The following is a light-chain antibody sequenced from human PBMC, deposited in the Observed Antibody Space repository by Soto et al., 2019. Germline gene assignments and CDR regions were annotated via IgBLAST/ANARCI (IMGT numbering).Light chain of an antibody. J-gene: IGKJ3*01. CDR2: YAS. V-gene: IGKV1-33*01. Sequence: DIRMTQAPSPLSASVGDRVTITCQASHDITSYLNWYQHKPGKAPKLLIYYASILQAGVTSRYSGSGAGTGFTFTMSSLQPEDVASYYCQICDYLPIFGPGTTVDLK. CDR1: HDITSY. CDR3: QICDYLPI.